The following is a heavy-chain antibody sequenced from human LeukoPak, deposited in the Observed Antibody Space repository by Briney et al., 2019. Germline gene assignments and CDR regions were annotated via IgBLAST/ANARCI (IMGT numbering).Heavy chain of an antibody. CDR3: AKSEMYCYGGICYPFYYMDV. CDR1: GGTFSSYA. CDR2: IIPIFGTA. D-gene: IGHD2-15*01. V-gene: IGHV1-69*13. Sequence: SVKVSCKASGGTFSSYAISWVRQAPGQGLEWMGGIIPIFGTANYAQKFQGRVTITADESTSTAYMELSSLRSEDTAVYYCAKSEMYCYGGICYPFYYMDVWGKGTTVTVSS. J-gene: IGHJ6*03.